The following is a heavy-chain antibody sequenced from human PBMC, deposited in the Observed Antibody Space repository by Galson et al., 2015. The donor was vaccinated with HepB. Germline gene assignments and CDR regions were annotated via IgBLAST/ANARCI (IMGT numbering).Heavy chain of an antibody. Sequence: SVKVSCKASGYTFTSYAMHWVRQAPGQRLEWMGWISAGNGYTKYSQKFQGRVTITRDTSASTAYMELSSLRSEDTAVYYCATDRRWEPTGWFDPWGQGTLVTVSS. CDR1: GYTFTSYA. CDR3: ATDRRWEPTGWFDP. J-gene: IGHJ5*02. V-gene: IGHV1-3*01. D-gene: IGHD1-26*01. CDR2: ISAGNGYT.